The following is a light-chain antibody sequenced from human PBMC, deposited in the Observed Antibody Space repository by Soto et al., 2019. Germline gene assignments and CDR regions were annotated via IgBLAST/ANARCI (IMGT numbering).Light chain of an antibody. V-gene: IGKV1-33*01. CDR1: QDISNY. J-gene: IGKJ4*01. Sequence: DIQMTQSPSSLSASVGDRVTITCQASQDISNYLNWYQQKPGKAPKLLIYDASNLETGVPSRFSGSGSGTDFPFTISSLQPEDIATYYCQQYVNLPLTFGGGTKVEIK. CDR2: DAS. CDR3: QQYVNLPLT.